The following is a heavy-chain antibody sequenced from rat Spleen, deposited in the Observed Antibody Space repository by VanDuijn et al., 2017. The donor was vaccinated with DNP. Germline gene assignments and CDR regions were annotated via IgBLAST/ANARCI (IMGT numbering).Heavy chain of an antibody. CDR2: ISRGGST. V-gene: IGHV2S8*01. CDR3: ARLASNY. Sequence: QVQLKESGPDLVQPSQTLSLTCTVSGFSLTSYGLSWVRQPPGKGLEWIAAISRGGSTYYNSVLKSRLSISRDTSKSQVFLKMNSLQTEDTAMYFCARLASNYWGQGVMVTVSS. J-gene: IGHJ2*01. CDR1: GFSLTSYG.